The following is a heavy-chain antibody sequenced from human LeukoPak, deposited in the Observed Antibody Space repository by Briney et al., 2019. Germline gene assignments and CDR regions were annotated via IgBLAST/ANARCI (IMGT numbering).Heavy chain of an antibody. J-gene: IGHJ4*02. CDR2: FNPSGGST. V-gene: IGHV1-46*01. CDR3: ARVGYCSGGSCYYLVY. D-gene: IGHD2-15*01. CDR1: GYTFTSYY. Sequence: ASVKVSCKASGYTFTSYYMHWVRQAPGQGLEWMGIFNPSGGSTSYAQKFQGRVTMTRDTSTSTVYMELSSLRSEDTAVYYCARVGYCSGGSCYYLVYWGQGTLVTVSS.